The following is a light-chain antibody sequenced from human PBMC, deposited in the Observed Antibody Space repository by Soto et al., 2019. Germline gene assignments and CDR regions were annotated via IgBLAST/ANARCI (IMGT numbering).Light chain of an antibody. CDR1: QSVRSD. CDR2: GAS. V-gene: IGKV3-15*01. Sequence: EIVMTQSPATLSVSPGERATLSCRASQSVRSDLAWYQQKPGQAPRLLIYGASLRATGIPARFSGSGSGTDFTLTISSLEPEDSAIYYCQQRNIWPPVTFGQGTRLEIK. CDR3: QQRNIWPPVT. J-gene: IGKJ5*01.